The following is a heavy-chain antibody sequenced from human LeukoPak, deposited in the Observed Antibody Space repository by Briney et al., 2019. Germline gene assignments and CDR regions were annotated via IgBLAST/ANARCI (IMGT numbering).Heavy chain of an antibody. V-gene: IGHV3-11*01. D-gene: IGHD5-18*01. CDR2: ISSSGSTI. J-gene: IGHJ4*02. CDR1: GFTFSDYY. Sequence: GVSLRLSCAASGFTFSDYYMIWIRQATGKGRVGVSYISSSGSTISYAVSVKGRFTISRDNAKNSLYLQMNSLRADDTAVYYCASIYSYGVDYWGQGTLVTVSS. CDR3: ASIYSYGVDY.